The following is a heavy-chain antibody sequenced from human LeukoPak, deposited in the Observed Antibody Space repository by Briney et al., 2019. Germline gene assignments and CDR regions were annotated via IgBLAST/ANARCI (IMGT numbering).Heavy chain of an antibody. Sequence: SVKVSCKTSGGTFSSYAISWVRQAPGQGLEWMGGILPMFGTANYAQKFQGRVTITADESTSTAYMALSSLRSEDTAVYYCARHALPGYSSGWYWDYWGQGTLVTVSS. J-gene: IGHJ4*02. CDR1: GGTFSSYA. CDR3: ARHALPGYSSGWYWDY. CDR2: ILPMFGTA. D-gene: IGHD6-19*01. V-gene: IGHV1-69*01.